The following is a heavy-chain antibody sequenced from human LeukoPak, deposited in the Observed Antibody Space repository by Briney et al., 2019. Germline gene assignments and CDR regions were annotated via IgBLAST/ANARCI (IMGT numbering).Heavy chain of an antibody. CDR2: IYSGDNI. V-gene: IGHV3-53*01. D-gene: IGHD2-2*01. CDR3: AKSDCSYISCYVLDY. CDR1: GFTVGSNS. J-gene: IGHJ4*02. Sequence: GGSLRLSCAASGFTVGSNSMSWVRQAPGKGLEWVSLIYSGDNIYYADSVKGRFTISRDSSKKTLYLQMNILRAEDTAVYYCAKSDCSYISCYVLDYWGQGTQVTVSS.